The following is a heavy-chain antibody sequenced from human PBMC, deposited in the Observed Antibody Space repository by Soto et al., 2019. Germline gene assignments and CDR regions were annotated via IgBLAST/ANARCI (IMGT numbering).Heavy chain of an antibody. J-gene: IGHJ4*02. CDR2: IIPIFGTA. CDR3: ARNGYSSSWSHFDY. Sequence: SVKVSCKASGGTFSSYAISWVRQAPGQGLEWMGGIIPIFGTANYAQKFQGRVTITADKSTSTAYMELSSLRSEDTAVYYCARNGYSSSWSHFDYWGQGTLVTVSS. CDR1: GGTFSSYA. D-gene: IGHD6-13*01. V-gene: IGHV1-69*06.